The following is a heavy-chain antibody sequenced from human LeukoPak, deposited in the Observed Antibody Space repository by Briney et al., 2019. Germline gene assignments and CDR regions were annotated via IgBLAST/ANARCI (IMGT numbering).Heavy chain of an antibody. V-gene: IGHV3-30*03. Sequence: GGSLRLSCAASGFTFSSYGMHWVRQAPGKGLEWVAVISYDGSNKYYADSVKGRFTISRDNSKNTLYPQMNSLRAEDTAVYYCARLGPASSGWPESFDYWGQGTLVTVSS. CDR2: ISYDGSNK. J-gene: IGHJ4*02. D-gene: IGHD6-19*01. CDR3: ARLGPASSGWPESFDY. CDR1: GFTFSSYG.